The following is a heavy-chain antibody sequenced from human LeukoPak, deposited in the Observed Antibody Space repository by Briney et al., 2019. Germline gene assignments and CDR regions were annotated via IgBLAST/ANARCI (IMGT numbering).Heavy chain of an antibody. J-gene: IGHJ5*02. CDR2: IYYSGST. CDR1: GGSISSSSYY. CDR3: AKSSVSLFDP. V-gene: IGHV4-39*07. Sequence: PSETLSLTCTVSGGSISSSSYYWGWIRQPPGKGLEWIGSIYYSGSTYYNPSLKSRVTMSADTSKNQFSLRLSSVTAADTAVYYCAKSSVSLFDPWGQGTLVTVSS. D-gene: IGHD3-10*01.